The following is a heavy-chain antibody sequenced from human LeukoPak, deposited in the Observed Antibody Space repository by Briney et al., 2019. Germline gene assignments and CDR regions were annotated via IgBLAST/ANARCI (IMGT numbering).Heavy chain of an antibody. D-gene: IGHD6-19*01. CDR3: ARFKAVAGNRNWFDP. CDR1: GYTFTGYY. J-gene: IGHJ5*02. CDR2: INPNSGGT. V-gene: IGHV1-2*02. Sequence: ASVKVSCKASGYTFTGYYMHWVRQAPGQGLEWMGWINPNSGGTNYAQKFQGRVTMTRGTSISTAYMELSRLRSDDTAVYYCARFKAVAGNRNWFDPWGQGTLVTVSS.